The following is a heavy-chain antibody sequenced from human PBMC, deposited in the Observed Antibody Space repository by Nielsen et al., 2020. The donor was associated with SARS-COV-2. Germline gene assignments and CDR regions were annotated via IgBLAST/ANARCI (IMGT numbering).Heavy chain of an antibody. CDR2: INPNSGGT. V-gene: IGHV1-2*06. J-gene: IGHJ4*02. D-gene: IGHD4-17*01. CDR3: AIPTVTTLDY. Sequence: ASVKVSCKASGYTFTGYYMHWVRQAPGQGLEWMGRINPNSGGTNYAQKFQGRVTMTRDTSTSTVYMELSSLRSEDTAVYYCAIPTVTTLDYWGQGTLVTVSS. CDR1: GYTFTGYY.